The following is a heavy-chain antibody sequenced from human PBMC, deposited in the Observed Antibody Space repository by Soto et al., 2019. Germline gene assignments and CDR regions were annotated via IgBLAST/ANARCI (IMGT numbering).Heavy chain of an antibody. CDR1: GGSISSGAYY. CDR2: IYYSGST. J-gene: IGHJ1*01. CDR3: GIYDSSGSRGFQH. D-gene: IGHD3-22*01. V-gene: IGHV4-31*03. Sequence: QVQLQESGPGLVKPSQTLSLTCTVSGGSISSGAYYWSWIRQHPGKGLEWIGYIYYSGSTYYNPSLKSRVTISVDTSKNQFSLKLSSVTAADTAVYYCGIYDSSGSRGFQHWGQGTLVTVSS.